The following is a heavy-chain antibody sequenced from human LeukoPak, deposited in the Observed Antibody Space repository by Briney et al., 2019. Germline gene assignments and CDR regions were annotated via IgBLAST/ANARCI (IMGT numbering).Heavy chain of an antibody. Sequence: GGSLRLSCAASGFTFSSYAMSWVRQAPGKGLEWVSAISGSGGSTYYADSVKGRFTISRDNSKNTLYLQMNSLRAEDTAVYYCAKDLFSLGYCSSTSCYTLFDYWGQGTLVTVSS. CDR3: AKDLFSLGYCSSTSCYTLFDY. CDR2: ISGSGGST. D-gene: IGHD2-2*02. J-gene: IGHJ4*02. CDR1: GFTFSSYA. V-gene: IGHV3-23*01.